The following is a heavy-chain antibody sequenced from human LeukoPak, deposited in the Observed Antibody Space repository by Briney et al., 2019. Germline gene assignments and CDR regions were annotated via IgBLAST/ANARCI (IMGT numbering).Heavy chain of an antibody. V-gene: IGHV4-39*07. CDR1: GGSISSSSYY. CDR3: ARDAQEIRGVPYYFDY. J-gene: IGHJ4*02. Sequence: PSETLSLTCTVSGGSISSSSYYWGWIRQPPGKGLEWIGSIYYSGSTYYNPSLKSRVTISVDTSKNQFSLKLSSVAAADTAVYYCARDAQEIRGVPYYFDYWGQGTLVTVSS. CDR2: IYYSGST. D-gene: IGHD3-10*01.